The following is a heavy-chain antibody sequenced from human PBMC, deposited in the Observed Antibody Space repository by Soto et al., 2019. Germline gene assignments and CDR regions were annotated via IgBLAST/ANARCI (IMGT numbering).Heavy chain of an antibody. J-gene: IGHJ4*02. Sequence: SETLSLTCTVSGDSVSSDNYYWTWIRQPPGKGLEWIGYIYSSGSTNYNPSLKSRVTISLDTSRNQFSLKLTSVTAADTAVYYCARDIRGYSRAFDYWGQGTLVTVSS. CDR2: IYSSGST. CDR1: GDSVSSDNYY. V-gene: IGHV4-61*01. CDR3: ARDIRGYSRAFDY. D-gene: IGHD5-18*01.